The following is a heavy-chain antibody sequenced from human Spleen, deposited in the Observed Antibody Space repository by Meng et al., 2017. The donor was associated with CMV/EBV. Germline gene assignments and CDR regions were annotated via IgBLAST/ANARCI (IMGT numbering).Heavy chain of an antibody. CDR2: INHSGST. Sequence: QLRSAGLWTPSKTLSCSCAVYGGSFSGYYWSWIRQPPGKGLEWIGEINHSGSTNYNPSLKSRVTISVDTSKNQFSLKLSSVTAADTAVYYCARGRRVIAAAGYYFDYWGQGTLVTVSS. J-gene: IGHJ4*02. CDR3: ARGRRVIAAAGYYFDY. V-gene: IGHV4-34*01. CDR1: GGSFSGYY. D-gene: IGHD6-13*01.